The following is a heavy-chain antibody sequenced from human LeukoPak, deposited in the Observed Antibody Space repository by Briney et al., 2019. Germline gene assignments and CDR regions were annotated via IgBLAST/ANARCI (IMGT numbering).Heavy chain of an antibody. CDR2: IYYSGGT. J-gene: IGHJ4*02. V-gene: IGHV4-30-4*01. CDR3: ARDVERLNGQQLAGDY. D-gene: IGHD6-13*01. CDR1: GGSISSGDYY. Sequence: SETLSLTCTVSGGSISSGDYYWSWIRQPPGKGLEWIGYIYYSGGTYYNPSLKSRVTISVDTSKNQFSLKLSSVTAADTAVYYYARDVERLNGQQLAGDYWGQGTLVTVSS.